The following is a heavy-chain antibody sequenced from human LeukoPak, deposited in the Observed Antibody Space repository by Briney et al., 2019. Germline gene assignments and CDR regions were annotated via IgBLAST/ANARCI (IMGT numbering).Heavy chain of an antibody. CDR3: AKRGVVIRVILVGFHKEAYYFDS. Sequence: LTGGSLRLSCAVSGITLSNYGMSWVRQAPGKGLEWVAGISDSGGITKYADSVKGRFTISRDNSKNTLYLQMSSLRAEDTAVYFCAKRGVVIRVILVGFHKEAYYFDSWGQGALVTVSS. V-gene: IGHV3-23*01. CDR1: GITLSNYG. D-gene: IGHD3-22*01. J-gene: IGHJ4*02. CDR2: ISDSGGIT.